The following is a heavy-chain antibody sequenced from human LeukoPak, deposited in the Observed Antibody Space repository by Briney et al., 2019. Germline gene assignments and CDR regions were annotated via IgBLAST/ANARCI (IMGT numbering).Heavy chain of an antibody. J-gene: IGHJ3*02. Sequence: GGSLRLSCAASGFTFSSYEMNWVRQAPGKGLEWVSYISSSGSTIYYADSVKGRFTISRDNAKNSLYLQMNSLRAEDTAVYYCAGDHHRRLYDSQARDTFDIWGQGTMVTVSS. CDR3: AGDHHRRLYDSQARDTFDI. CDR2: ISSSGSTI. D-gene: IGHD3-22*01. V-gene: IGHV3-48*03. CDR1: GFTFSSYE.